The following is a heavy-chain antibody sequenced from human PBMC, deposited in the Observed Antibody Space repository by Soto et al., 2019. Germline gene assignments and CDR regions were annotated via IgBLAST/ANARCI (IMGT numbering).Heavy chain of an antibody. J-gene: IGHJ3*01. D-gene: IGHD3-22*01. CDR2: ISNTGGVT. CDR3: AKDRMIVDPLGFDF. V-gene: IGHV3-23*04. Sequence: EVLLVDGGGRVEQPGALRRLCAAFSVIIFRNDVISGLRPAPEKVLELASSISNTGGVTYYADSVKGRFTISRDNSKNVLNLQMNSLRADDSAVYYCAKDRMIVDPLGFDFWGQGTVVTVSS. CDR1: VIIFRNDV.